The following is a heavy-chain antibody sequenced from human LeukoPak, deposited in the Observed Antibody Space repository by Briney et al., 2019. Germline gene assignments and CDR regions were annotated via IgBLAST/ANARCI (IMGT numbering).Heavy chain of an antibody. CDR1: GYTFTSYG. Sequence: ASVKVSCKASGYTFTSYGISWVRQAPGQGLEWMGWISAYNGNTNYAQKLQGRVTMTTDTSTSTAYMELRSLRSDDTAVYYCARDHEAREGDNWFDPWGQGTLVTVSS. CDR3: ARDHEAREGDNWFDP. CDR2: ISAYNGNT. J-gene: IGHJ5*02. D-gene: IGHD6-6*01. V-gene: IGHV1-18*01.